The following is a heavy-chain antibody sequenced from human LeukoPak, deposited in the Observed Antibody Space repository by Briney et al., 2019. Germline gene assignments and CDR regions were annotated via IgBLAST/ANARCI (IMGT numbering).Heavy chain of an antibody. CDR1: GFTFSSFG. V-gene: IGHV3-7*03. Sequence: PGGSLRLSCAVSGFTFSSFGMSWVRQAPGKGLEWVANIKQDGSEKYYVDSVKGRFTISRDNSKNTLYLQLNSLRVEDTAVYYCAKNRGAGSHYYYHMNVWGKGTTVTVSS. CDR3: AKNRGAGSHYYYHMNV. CDR2: IKQDGSEK. D-gene: IGHD1-26*01. J-gene: IGHJ6*03.